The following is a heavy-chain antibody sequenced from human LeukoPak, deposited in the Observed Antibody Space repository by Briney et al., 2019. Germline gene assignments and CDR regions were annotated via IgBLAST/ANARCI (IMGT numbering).Heavy chain of an antibody. CDR1: GFTFSSYG. J-gene: IGHJ6*02. CDR2: IWYDGSNK. V-gene: IGHV3-33*01. CDR3: ARDLTVTTGSYYYYYAMDV. Sequence: GRSLRLSCAASGFTFSSYGMHWVRQAPGKGLEWVAVIWYDGSNKYYADSVKGRFTISRDNSKNTLYLQMNSLRAEDTAVYYCARDLTVTTGSYYYYYAMDVWGQGTTVTVSS. D-gene: IGHD4-17*01.